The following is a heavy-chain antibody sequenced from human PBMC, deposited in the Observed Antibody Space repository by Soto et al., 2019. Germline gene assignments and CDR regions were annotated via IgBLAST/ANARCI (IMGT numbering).Heavy chain of an antibody. CDR2: LYYSGST. CDR1: GGYITRRRYY. D-gene: IGHD2-2*01. V-gene: IGHV4-39*01. CDR3: ATHGQLLWMCLDY. Sequence: TSETLSLTRTVSGGYITRRRYYGGWIRQPPGKGLEWLGSLYYSGSTYYYPTLKSRITMSVYTSKNQFSLNLISSTAADTAVYYCATHGQLLWMCLDYGGQGALVTVS. J-gene: IGHJ4*02.